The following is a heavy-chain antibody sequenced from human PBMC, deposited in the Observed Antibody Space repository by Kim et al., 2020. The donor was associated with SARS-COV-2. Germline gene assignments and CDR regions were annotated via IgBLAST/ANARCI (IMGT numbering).Heavy chain of an antibody. CDR1: GYTLTELS. V-gene: IGHV1-24*01. J-gene: IGHJ5*02. D-gene: IGHD2-15*01. Sequence: ASVKVSCKVSGYTLTELSMHWVRQAPGKGLEWMGGFYPEDGETIYAQKFQGRVTMTEDTSTDTAYMELSSLRSEDTAVYYCATYQPILSFYGGVSPNNWFDPWGQGTLVTVSS. CDR2: FYPEDGET. CDR3: ATYQPILSFYGGVSPNNWFDP.